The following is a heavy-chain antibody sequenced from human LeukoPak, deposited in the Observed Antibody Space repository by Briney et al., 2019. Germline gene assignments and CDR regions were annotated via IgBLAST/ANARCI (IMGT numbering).Heavy chain of an antibody. J-gene: IGHJ3*02. V-gene: IGHV4-34*01. CDR1: GGSFSGYY. CDR3: AREINAFDI. CDR2: INHSGST. Sequence: NPSETLSLTCAVYGGSFSGYYWSWIRQPPGKGLEWIGEINHSGSTNYNPSLKSRVTISVDTSKNQFSLKLSSVTAADTAVYYCAREINAFDIWGQGTKVTVSS.